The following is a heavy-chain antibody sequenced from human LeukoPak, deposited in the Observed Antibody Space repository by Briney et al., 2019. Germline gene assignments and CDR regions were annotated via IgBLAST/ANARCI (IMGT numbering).Heavy chain of an antibody. CDR1: GFPFRTYA. CDR2: IRPDGDRT. CDR3: AREQRGNRGWYTVDY. D-gene: IGHD6-19*01. J-gene: IGHJ4*02. Sequence: LPGGSLRLSCAASGFPFRTYAITWVRQAPGKGLEWVSAIRPDGDRTSYANSVRGRFTITRESSKDTVYLQIDLLRVEDTAVYYCAREQRGNRGWYTVDYCGEGALVSDS. V-gene: IGHV3-23*01.